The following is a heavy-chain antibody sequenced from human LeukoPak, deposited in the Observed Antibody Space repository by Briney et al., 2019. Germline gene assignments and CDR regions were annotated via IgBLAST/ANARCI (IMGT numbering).Heavy chain of an antibody. V-gene: IGHV1-2*02. CDR1: GYTFTGYY. CDR2: INPNTGGT. CDR3: AREGQLVPDAFNI. D-gene: IGHD6-6*01. Sequence: ASVKVSCKASGYTFTGYYMHWVRQAPGQGLEWMGWINPNTGGTNYAQKFQGRVTMTRDTSISTAYMELSRLRSDETVVYYCAREGQLVPDAFNIWGQGTMVTVSS. J-gene: IGHJ3*02.